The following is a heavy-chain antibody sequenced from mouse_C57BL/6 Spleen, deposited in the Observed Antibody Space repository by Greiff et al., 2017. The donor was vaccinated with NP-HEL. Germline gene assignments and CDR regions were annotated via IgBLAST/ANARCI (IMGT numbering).Heavy chain of an antibody. CDR1: GYTFTGYW. CDR3: ARFGTTVVAKDWYFDV. V-gene: IGHV1-9*01. J-gene: IGHJ1*03. CDR2: ILPGSGST. D-gene: IGHD1-1*01. Sequence: VQLQQSGAELMKPGASVKLSCKATGYTFTGYWIEWVKQRPGHGLEWIGEILPGSGSTNYNEKFKGKATFTADTSSNTAYTQLSSLTTEDSAIYYCARFGTTVVAKDWYFDVWGTGTTVTVSS.